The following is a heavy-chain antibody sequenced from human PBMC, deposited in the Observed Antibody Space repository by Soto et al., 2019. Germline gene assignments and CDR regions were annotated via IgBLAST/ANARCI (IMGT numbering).Heavy chain of an antibody. CDR2: INSDGSST. CDR3: ARNAYSGFDP. V-gene: IGHV3-74*01. J-gene: IGHJ5*02. Sequence: PGGSLRLSCAASGFTFSSYWMHWVRQAPGKGLVWVSRINSDGSSTGYADSVKGRFTISRDNAKSTLYLQMYSLRAEDTAVYYCARNAYSGFDPWGQGTLVTVSS. D-gene: IGHD5-12*01. CDR1: GFTFSSYW.